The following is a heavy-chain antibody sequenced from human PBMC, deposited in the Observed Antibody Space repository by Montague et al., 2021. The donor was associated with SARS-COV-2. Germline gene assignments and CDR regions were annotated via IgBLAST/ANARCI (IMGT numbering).Heavy chain of an antibody. CDR2: ISWNSCSI. D-gene: IGHD6-19*01. Sequence: SLRLSCAASVFTFDDYAMHWVRQAPGKGLEWVSCISWNSCSIGYXDSVKGRFTISRDNAKNSLYLQMNSLRAEDTALYYCAKDISSGWRDQYYFDYWGQGALVTVSS. CDR1: VFTFDDYA. CDR3: AKDISSGWRDQYYFDY. J-gene: IGHJ4*02. V-gene: IGHV3-9*01.